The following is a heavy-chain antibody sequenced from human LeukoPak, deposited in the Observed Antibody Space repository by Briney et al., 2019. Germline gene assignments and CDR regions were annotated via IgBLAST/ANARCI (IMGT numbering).Heavy chain of an antibody. CDR1: GYTFTGYY. Sequence: ASAKVSCKASGYTFTGYYMHWVRQAPGQGLEWMGRINPNSGGTNYAQKFQGRVTMTRDTSISTAYMELSRLRSDDTAVYYCARDYYGSGSYYGNFDYWGQGTLVTVSS. CDR2: INPNSGGT. CDR3: ARDYYGSGSYYGNFDY. D-gene: IGHD3-10*01. J-gene: IGHJ4*02. V-gene: IGHV1-2*06.